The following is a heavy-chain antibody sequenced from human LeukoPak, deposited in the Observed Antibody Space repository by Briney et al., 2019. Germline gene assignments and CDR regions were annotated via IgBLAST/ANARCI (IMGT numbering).Heavy chain of an antibody. Sequence: GESLKISCKGSGYSFTSYWIGWVRQMPGKGLEWMGIIYPGDSDTRYSPSFQGQVTISADKSISTAYLQWSSPKASDTAMYYCARNYNILTGFNDYWGQGTLVTVSS. J-gene: IGHJ4*02. CDR2: IYPGDSDT. CDR3: ARNYNILTGFNDY. V-gene: IGHV5-51*01. D-gene: IGHD3-9*01. CDR1: GYSFTSYW.